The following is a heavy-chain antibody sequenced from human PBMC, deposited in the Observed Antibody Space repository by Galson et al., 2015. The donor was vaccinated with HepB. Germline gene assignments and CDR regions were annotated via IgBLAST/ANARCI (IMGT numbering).Heavy chain of an antibody. CDR3: ARGYYDFWSGSGDAFDI. J-gene: IGHJ3*02. D-gene: IGHD3-3*01. V-gene: IGHV4-4*07. Sequence: ETLSLTCTVSGGSISSYYWSWIRQPAGKGLEWIGRIYTSGSTNYNPSLKSRVTMSVDTSKNQFSLKLSSVTAADTAVYYCARGYYDFWSGSGDAFDIWGQGTMVTVSS. CDR2: IYTSGST. CDR1: GGSISSYY.